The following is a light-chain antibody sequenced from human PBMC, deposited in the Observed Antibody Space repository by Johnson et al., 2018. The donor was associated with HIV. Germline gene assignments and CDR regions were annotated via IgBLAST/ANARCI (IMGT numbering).Light chain of an antibody. CDR1: SSNIGNNY. V-gene: IGLV1-51*02. J-gene: IGLJ1*01. CDR3: GTWDGSLSAGRV. Sequence: QAVLTQPPSVSAAPGQKVTISCSGSSSNIGNNYVSWYQQLPGTAPKLLIYENNKRPSGIPDRFSGSKSGTSATLCITGLQTADEADYYCGTWDGSLSAGRVLGTGTKVTVL. CDR2: ENN.